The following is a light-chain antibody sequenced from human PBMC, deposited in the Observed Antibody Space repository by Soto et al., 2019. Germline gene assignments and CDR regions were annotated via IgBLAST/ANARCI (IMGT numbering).Light chain of an antibody. CDR2: GAS. Sequence: EIVLTQSPGTLSLSPGERATLSCRASQNVDSNYLAWYQQKPGQAPRLLIYGASIRATGIPDRFSGSGSETDFTLTISRLEPEDFALYYCQQYGSSAPITFGQGTRLEIK. J-gene: IGKJ5*01. CDR1: QNVDSNY. CDR3: QQYGSSAPIT. V-gene: IGKV3-20*01.